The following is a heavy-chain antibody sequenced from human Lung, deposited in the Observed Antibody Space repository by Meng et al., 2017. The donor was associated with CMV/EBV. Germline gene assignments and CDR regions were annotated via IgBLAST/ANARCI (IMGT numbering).Heavy chain of an antibody. CDR2: INHSGST. CDR3: ARVENYDFWSGYYTGGWFDP. V-gene: IGHV4-34*01. Sequence: GSLRLXXAVYGGSFSGYYWSWIRQPPGKGLEWIGEINHSGSTNYNPSLKSRVTISVDTSKNQFSLKLSSVTAADTAVYYCARVENYDFWSGYYTGGWFDPWGQGXLVTVSS. J-gene: IGHJ5*02. D-gene: IGHD3-3*01. CDR1: GGSFSGYY.